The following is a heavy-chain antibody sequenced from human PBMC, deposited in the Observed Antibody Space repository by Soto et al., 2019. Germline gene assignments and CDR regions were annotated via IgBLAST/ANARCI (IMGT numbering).Heavy chain of an antibody. D-gene: IGHD6-13*01. CDR3: ARVVLHSTGGQQLALGFDP. J-gene: IGHJ5*02. Sequence: PSQTLSLTCAISGDSVSSNSAAWNWIRQSPSRGLEWLGRTYYRSKWYNDYAVSVKSRITINPDTSKNQFSLQLNSVTPEDTAVYYCARVVLHSTGGQQLALGFDPWGQGTLVTVSS. CDR1: GDSVSSNSAA. CDR2: TYYRSKWYN. V-gene: IGHV6-1*01.